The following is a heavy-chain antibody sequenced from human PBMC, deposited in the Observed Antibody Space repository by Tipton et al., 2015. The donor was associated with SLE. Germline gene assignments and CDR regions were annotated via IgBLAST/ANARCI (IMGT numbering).Heavy chain of an antibody. Sequence: SLRLSCAASGFTFDDYTMHWVRQAPGKGLEWVSLISWDGDTTYYADSVKGRFTISRDNSKNSLYLQMNSLRTEDTALYYCAKDIGLGSSGWGNYYAMDVWAQGTTVTVSS. J-gene: IGHJ6*02. D-gene: IGHD6-19*01. CDR2: ISWDGDTT. CDR3: AKDIGLGSSGWGNYYAMDV. CDR1: GFTFDDYT. V-gene: IGHV3-43*01.